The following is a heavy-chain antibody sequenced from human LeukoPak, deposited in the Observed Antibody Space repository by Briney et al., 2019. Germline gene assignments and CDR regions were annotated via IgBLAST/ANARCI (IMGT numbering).Heavy chain of an antibody. CDR1: GFTLNSYI. CDR2: ISLDGRDK. J-gene: IGHJ4*02. CDR3: ARAYGGLIDY. Sequence: GRSLRLSCEASGFTLNSYIMHWVRQAPGKGLEWVALISLDGRDKQYADSVKGRFTISKDNSKNTLYLQMNSLSGDDTSMYFCARAYGGLIDYWGQGTLVTVSS. V-gene: IGHV3-30*04. D-gene: IGHD3-16*01.